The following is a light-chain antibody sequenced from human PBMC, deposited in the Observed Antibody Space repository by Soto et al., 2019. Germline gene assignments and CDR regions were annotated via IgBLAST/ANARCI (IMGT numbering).Light chain of an antibody. CDR3: QQYQKWPPIP. J-gene: IGKJ5*01. Sequence: GMKQSPATLSASPGERVTFSCRASQSVSRNLAWYQQKPGHGPRLLIYGASSRATGIPDRFSGSGSGTEFTLTITGLQSEDFAVYYCQQYQKWPPIPLGQGRLLEI. CDR1: QSVSRN. V-gene: IGKV3-15*01. CDR2: GAS.